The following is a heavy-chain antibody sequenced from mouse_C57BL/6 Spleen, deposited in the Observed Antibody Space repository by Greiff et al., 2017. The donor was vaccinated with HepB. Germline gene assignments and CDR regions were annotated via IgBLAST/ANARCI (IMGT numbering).Heavy chain of an antibody. J-gene: IGHJ3*01. CDR3: ARAGELGRAWFAY. CDR2: ISYDGSN. CDR1: GYSITSGYY. D-gene: IGHD4-1*01. Sequence: VQLKQSGPGLVKPSQSLSLTCSVTGYSITSGYYWNWIRQFPGNKLEWMGYISYDGSNNYNPSLKNRISITRDTSKNQFFLKLNSVTTEDTATYYCARAGELGRAWFAYWGQGTLVTVSA. V-gene: IGHV3-6*01.